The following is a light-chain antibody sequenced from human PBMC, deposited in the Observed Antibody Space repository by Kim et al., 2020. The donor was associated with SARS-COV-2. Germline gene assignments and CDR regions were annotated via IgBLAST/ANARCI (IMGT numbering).Light chain of an antibody. CDR2: GAS. CDR1: QSVSRNY. CDR3: QQYGDSWT. J-gene: IGKJ1*01. Sequence: EIVLTQSPGTLSLSPGERATLSCRASQSVSRNYVAWYRQKLGQAPRLLIHGASTRATGIPLRFSGSGSGTDFTLTISRLEPEDFAVYYCQQYGDSWTFGPGTKVDIK. V-gene: IGKV3-20*01.